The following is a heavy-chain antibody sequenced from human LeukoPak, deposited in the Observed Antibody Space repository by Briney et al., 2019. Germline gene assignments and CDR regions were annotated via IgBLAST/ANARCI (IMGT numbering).Heavy chain of an antibody. J-gene: IGHJ4*02. D-gene: IGHD7-27*01. V-gene: IGHV3-15*01. CDR2: VKSKADGGTR. Sequence: PGGSLRLSCAASGFTLNNAWMNWFRQVPGKGPEWVGRVKSKADGGTRDYAAPVEGRFTISRDDSANTFYLQMNSLKTEDTAVYYRTSDPRTGRYFDNWGQGTLVTVSS. CDR1: GFTLNNAW. CDR3: TSDPRTGRYFDN.